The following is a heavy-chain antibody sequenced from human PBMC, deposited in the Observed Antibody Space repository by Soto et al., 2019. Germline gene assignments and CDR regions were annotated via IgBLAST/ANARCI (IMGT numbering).Heavy chain of an antibody. V-gene: IGHV3-74*01. J-gene: IGHJ4*02. CDR3: VRIRRGDGYTFGY. Sequence: EVQLVESGGVSVQPGGSLRLSCTASGFTLSNYWMHWVGQAPGKGLVWVSRINTDGSTTTYADSVTGRFTISRDNAKNTLYLQMNSLRDEDTAVYYCVRIRRGDGYTFGYWGQGTLVTASS. CDR1: GFTLSNYW. CDR2: INTDGSTT. D-gene: IGHD5-12*01.